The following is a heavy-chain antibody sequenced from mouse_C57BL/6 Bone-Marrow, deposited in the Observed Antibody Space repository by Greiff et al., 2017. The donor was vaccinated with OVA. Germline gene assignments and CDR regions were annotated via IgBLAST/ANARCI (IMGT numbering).Heavy chain of an antibody. D-gene: IGHD3-1*01. CDR3: ARVALRGAMDY. J-gene: IGHJ4*01. CDR1: GISITTGNYR. V-gene: IGHV3-5*01. Sequence: EVQLQQSGPGLVKPSQTVFLTCTVTGISITTGNYRWSWIRQFPGNKLEWIGYIYYSGTITYNPSLTSRTTITRDTPKNQFFLEMNSLTAEDTATYYCARVALRGAMDYWGQGTSVTVSS. CDR2: IYYSGTI.